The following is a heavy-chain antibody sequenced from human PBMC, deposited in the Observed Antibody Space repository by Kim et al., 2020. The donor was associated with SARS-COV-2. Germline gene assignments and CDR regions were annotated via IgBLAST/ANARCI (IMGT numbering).Heavy chain of an antibody. J-gene: IGHJ4*02. CDR2: ISGSGGST. Sequence: GGSLRLSCAASGFTFSSYAMSWVRQAPGKGLEWVSAISGSGGSTYYADSVKGRFTISRDNSKNTLYLQMNSLRAEDTAVYYCAKEPVEMATIESVFGYWGQGTLVTVSS. CDR3: AKEPVEMATIESVFGY. CDR1: GFTFSSYA. V-gene: IGHV3-23*01. D-gene: IGHD5-12*01.